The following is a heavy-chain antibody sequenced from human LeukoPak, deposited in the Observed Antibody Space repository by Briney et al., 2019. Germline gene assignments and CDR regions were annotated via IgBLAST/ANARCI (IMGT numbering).Heavy chain of an antibody. CDR2: IYSGGST. D-gene: IGHD6-13*01. V-gene: IGHV3-66*02. CDR3: ARVSAGYSSSWSTAWYYYYMDV. J-gene: IGHJ6*03. CDR1: GFTVSSNY. Sequence: GGSLRLSCAASGFTVSSNYMSWVRQAPGKGLEWVSVIYSGGSTYYADSVRGRFTISRDNSKNTLYLQMNSLRAEDTAVYYCARVSAGYSSSWSTAWYYYYMDVWGKGTTVTVSS.